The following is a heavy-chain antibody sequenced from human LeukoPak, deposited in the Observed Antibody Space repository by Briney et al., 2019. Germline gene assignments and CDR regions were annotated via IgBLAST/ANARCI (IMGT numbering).Heavy chain of an antibody. CDR1: GDSISSSAW. CDR3: ALLRARYGMDV. D-gene: IGHD3-3*01. J-gene: IGHJ6*02. V-gene: IGHV4-4*02. CDR2: IYYSGST. Sequence: PSGTLSLTCAVSGDSISSSAWWSWVRPRPGRGLEWIGEIYYSGSTNYNPSLKSQVTISVDKSKNQFSLKLSSVTAADTAVYYCALLRARYGMDVWSQGTTVTVSS.